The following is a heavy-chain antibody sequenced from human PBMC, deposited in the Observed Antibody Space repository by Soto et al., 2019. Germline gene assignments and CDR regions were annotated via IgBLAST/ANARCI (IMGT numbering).Heavy chain of an antibody. CDR1: GGSISSSGFS. Sequence: SETLSLTCTVSGGSISSSGFSRGWVRQPPGKGLEWIGCAYYSGSTYYKPSLKSRVTISVDTSGNQFSLRLNSVTAADTAVYYCTKVSSGWFDPWGQGTLVTVSS. CDR2: AYYSGST. D-gene: IGHD2-8*01. V-gene: IGHV4-39*01. CDR3: TKVSSGWFDP. J-gene: IGHJ5*02.